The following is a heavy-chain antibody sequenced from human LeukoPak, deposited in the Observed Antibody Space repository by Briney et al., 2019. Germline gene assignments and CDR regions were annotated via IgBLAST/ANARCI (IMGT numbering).Heavy chain of an antibody. CDR1: GGSFSGYY. J-gene: IGHJ4*02. CDR3: ARGVGATFGN. V-gene: IGHV4-34*01. Sequence: PSETLSLTCAVYGGSFSGYYWSWIRQPPGKGLEWIGEINHSGSTNYNPSLKSRVTISVDTSKNQFSLKLSSATAADTAVYYCARGVGATFGNWGQGTLVTVSS. CDR2: INHSGST. D-gene: IGHD1-26*01.